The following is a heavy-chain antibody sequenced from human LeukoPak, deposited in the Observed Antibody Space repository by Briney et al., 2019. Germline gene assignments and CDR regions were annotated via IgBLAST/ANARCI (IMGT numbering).Heavy chain of an antibody. CDR2: IYPGDSDT. D-gene: IGHD6-13*01. Sequence: HGESLKISCKGSGYTFTSYWIGWVRQMPGKGLEWMGIIYPGDSDTRYSPSFQGQVTISADKPISTAYLQWSSLKASDTAMYFCARRIAAAGRYYFDSWGQGTLVTVSS. CDR3: ARRIAAAGRYYFDS. V-gene: IGHV5-51*01. J-gene: IGHJ4*02. CDR1: GYTFTSYW.